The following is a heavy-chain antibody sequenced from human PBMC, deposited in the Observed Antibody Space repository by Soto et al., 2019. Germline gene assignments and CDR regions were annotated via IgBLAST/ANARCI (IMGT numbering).Heavy chain of an antibody. Sequence: PFLTFTVSGGSISSGGYYWSWIRQHPGKGLEWIGYIYYSGSTYYNPSLKSRVTISVDTSKNQFSLKLSSVTAADTAVYYCARADDYGDYNDWFDPWGQGTLVAVSS. V-gene: IGHV4-31*03. CDR3: ARADDYGDYNDWFDP. CDR2: IYYSGST. J-gene: IGHJ5*02. D-gene: IGHD4-17*01. CDR1: GGSISSGGYY.